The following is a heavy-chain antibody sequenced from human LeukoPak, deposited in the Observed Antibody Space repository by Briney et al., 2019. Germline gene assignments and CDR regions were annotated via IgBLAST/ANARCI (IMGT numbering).Heavy chain of an antibody. J-gene: IGHJ4*02. Sequence: PSETLSLTCTVSGGSISGFYWSWIRQPPGKGLEWIGYIYYSGSTNYNPSLKSRVTISVDTSKSQFSLKLTTMTAADTAVYYCARRRYTSGYLDYWGQGTLVTVSS. CDR1: GGSISGFY. CDR3: ARRRYTSGYLDY. V-gene: IGHV4-59*08. CDR2: IYYSGST. D-gene: IGHD3-22*01.